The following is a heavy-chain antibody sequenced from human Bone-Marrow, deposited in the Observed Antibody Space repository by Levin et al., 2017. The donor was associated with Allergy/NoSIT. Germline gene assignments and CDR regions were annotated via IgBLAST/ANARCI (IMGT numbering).Heavy chain of an antibody. J-gene: IGHJ4*02. Sequence: PGESLKISCAASGSTFNGYDMNWVRQAPGKGLEWVSYISRSSSTRYYADSVRGRFTISRDNTKNSLYLQMNDLGADDTAIYYCARDDVGYSSAWHVEDDYWGPGTPVTVSS. CDR1: GSTFNGYD. D-gene: IGHD4-11*01. CDR3: ARDDVGYSSAWHVEDDY. CDR2: ISRSSSTR. V-gene: IGHV3-48*04.